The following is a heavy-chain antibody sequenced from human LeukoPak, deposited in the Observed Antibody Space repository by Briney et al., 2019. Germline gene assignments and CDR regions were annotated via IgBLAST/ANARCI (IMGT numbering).Heavy chain of an antibody. Sequence: PSETLSLTCAVYGGSFSGNYWSWIRQPPGKGLEWIGEINHSGSTNYNPSLKSRVTISVDTSKNQFSLKLSSVTAADTAVYYCARADYGDYVGWFDPWGQGTLVAVSS. D-gene: IGHD4-17*01. V-gene: IGHV4-34*01. CDR1: GGSFSGNY. CDR3: ARADYGDYVGWFDP. J-gene: IGHJ5*02. CDR2: INHSGST.